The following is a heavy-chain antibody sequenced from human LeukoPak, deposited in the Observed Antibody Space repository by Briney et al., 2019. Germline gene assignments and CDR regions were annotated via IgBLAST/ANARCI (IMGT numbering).Heavy chain of an antibody. CDR3: ATTTLGGGGNSVPFDV. V-gene: IGHV3-73*01. D-gene: IGHD4-23*01. CDR2: IRGKPNSYAT. Sequence: SGGSLRLSCAASGFTFTGSAMHWVRQAPGKGLEWVGRIRGKPNSYATTYAASVRGRFTFSRDDSTNTAYLQMNSLRTEDPAVYYCATTTLGGGGNSVPFDVWGRETMVTVSS. J-gene: IGHJ3*01. CDR1: GFTFTGSA.